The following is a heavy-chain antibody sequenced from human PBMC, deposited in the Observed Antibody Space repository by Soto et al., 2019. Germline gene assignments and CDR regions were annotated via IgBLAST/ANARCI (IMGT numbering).Heavy chain of an antibody. Sequence: VNPTQTLTLTCTFSGFSLSTSGVGVGWIRQPPGKALEWLALIYWDDDKRYSPSLKSRLTITKDTSKNQVVLTMTNMDPVDTATYYCAHFGYSYGPRTYYYMDVWGKGTTVTVSS. CDR1: GFSLSTSGVG. V-gene: IGHV2-5*02. CDR2: IYWDDDK. J-gene: IGHJ6*03. D-gene: IGHD5-18*01. CDR3: AHFGYSYGPRTYYYMDV.